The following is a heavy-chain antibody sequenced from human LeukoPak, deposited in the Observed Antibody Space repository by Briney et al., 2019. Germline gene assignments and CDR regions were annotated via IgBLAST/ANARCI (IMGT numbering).Heavy chain of an antibody. D-gene: IGHD2-21*02. CDR2: ISGSGDTT. J-gene: IGHJ4*02. CDR1: GFTFSIYA. V-gene: IGHV3-23*01. CDR3: AKWGLAGFDY. Sequence: GGSLRLSCAASGFTFSIYAMSWVRQTPGKGLEWVSAISGSGDTTHYADSVRGRLTISRDNSQNTLYLQMNSLRAEDTAVYYCAKWGLAGFDYWGQGTLVTVSS.